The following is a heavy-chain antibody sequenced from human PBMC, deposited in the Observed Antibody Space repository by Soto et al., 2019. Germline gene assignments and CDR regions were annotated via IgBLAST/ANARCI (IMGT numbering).Heavy chain of an antibody. Sequence: ASVKVSCKASGYTFTSYGISWVRQAPGQGLEWMGWISAYNGNTNYAQKLQGRVTITRDTSTSTAYMELRSLRSDDTAVYYCASPNGYDPYAFDPWGQGTMVTVSS. CDR1: GYTFTSYG. D-gene: IGHD5-12*01. J-gene: IGHJ3*01. V-gene: IGHV1-18*04. CDR3: ASPNGYDPYAFDP. CDR2: ISAYNGNT.